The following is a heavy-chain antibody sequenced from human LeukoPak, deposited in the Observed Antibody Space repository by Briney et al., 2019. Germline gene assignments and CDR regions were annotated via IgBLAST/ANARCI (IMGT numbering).Heavy chain of an antibody. J-gene: IGHJ3*02. CDR3: ARGLIQLWSTDAFDI. CDR1: GGSISSYY. V-gene: IGHV4-59*12. CDR2: IYYSGST. Sequence: SETLSLTCTVSGGSISSYYWSWIRQPPGKGLEWIGYIYYSGSTNYNPSPKSRVTISVDTSKNQFSLKLSSVTAADTAVYYCARGLIQLWSTDAFDIWGQGTMVTVSS. D-gene: IGHD5-18*01.